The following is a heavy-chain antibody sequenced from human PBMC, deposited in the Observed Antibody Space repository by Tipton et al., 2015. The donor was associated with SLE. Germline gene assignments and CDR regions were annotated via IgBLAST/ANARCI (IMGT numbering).Heavy chain of an antibody. Sequence: TLSLTCAVSGYSISSGYYWGWIRQPPGKGLEWIGSIYHSGSTYYNPSLKSRVTISVDTSKNQFSLKLSSVTAADTAVYYCASSTGGPERGSSGWFDPWGQGTLVTVSS. CDR1: GYSISSGYY. V-gene: IGHV4-38-2*01. CDR3: ASSTGGPERGSSGWFDP. D-gene: IGHD6-6*01. J-gene: IGHJ5*02. CDR2: IYHSGST.